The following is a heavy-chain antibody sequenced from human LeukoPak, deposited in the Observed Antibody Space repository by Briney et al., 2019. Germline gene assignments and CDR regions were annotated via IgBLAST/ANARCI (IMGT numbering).Heavy chain of an antibody. V-gene: IGHV3-74*01. CDR2: ISSDGSIS. CDR3: VSILKG. CDR1: GFAFSSNW. Sequence: GGSLRLSCAASGFAFSSNWMHCVRQAPGKGLVWVSRISSDGSISNYGDSVQGRFTISRDNAKNILYLQMNSLRAEDTAVYYCVSILKGWGQGTMFTVSS. J-gene: IGHJ3*01.